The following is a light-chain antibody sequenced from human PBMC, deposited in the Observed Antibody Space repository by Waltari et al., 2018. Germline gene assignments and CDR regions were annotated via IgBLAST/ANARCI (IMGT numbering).Light chain of an antibody. V-gene: IGLV1-44*01. CDR3: AAWDDSLNGPGYV. Sequence: QSVLTQPPSASGTPGQRVTISCSGSSSNIGRNVVNWYQQLPGTAPKLPMFSNNQRPSGVPDRFSGSKSGTSASLAISGLQSEDEADYYCAAWDDSLNGPGYVFGTGTKVSVL. CDR2: SNN. J-gene: IGLJ1*01. CDR1: SSNIGRNV.